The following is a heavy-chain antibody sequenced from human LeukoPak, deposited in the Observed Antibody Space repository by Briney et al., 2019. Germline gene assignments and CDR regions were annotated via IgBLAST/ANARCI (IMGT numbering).Heavy chain of an antibody. CDR2: IYYSGST. CDR1: GGSISSDY. CDR3: ARGITGTLDY. D-gene: IGHD1-7*01. J-gene: IGHJ4*02. Sequence: SETLSPTCTVSGGSISSDYWSWIRQPPGKGLEWIGYIYYSGSTNYNPSLKSRVTISVDTSKNQFSLKLSSVTAADTAVYYCARGITGTLDYWGQGTLVTVSS. V-gene: IGHV4-59*01.